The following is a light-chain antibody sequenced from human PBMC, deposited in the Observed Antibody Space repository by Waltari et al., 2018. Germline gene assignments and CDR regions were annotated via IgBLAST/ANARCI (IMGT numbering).Light chain of an antibody. CDR3: ASQSSHSGVL. J-gene: IGLJ2*01. CDR1: SRDVGGDDS. CDR2: DVN. Sequence: QSALTQPASVSGSPGQSITISCTGSSRDVGGDDSVSWYPDLPRQAPKVIIYDVNNRPAGVSARFSRSKSGNTASLTISGLQADDEANYYCASQSSHSGVLYGGGTKLTVL. V-gene: IGLV2-14*03.